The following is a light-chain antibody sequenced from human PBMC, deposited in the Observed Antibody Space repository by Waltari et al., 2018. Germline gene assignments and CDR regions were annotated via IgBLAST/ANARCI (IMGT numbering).Light chain of an antibody. CDR2: NVF. J-gene: IGKJ1*01. V-gene: IGKV3-20*01. CDR3: QHYVSLPAT. CDR1: QSLNRV. Sequence: IVLTQSPGTLSMSPGEGVTLSCRASQSLNRVLAGYQQKPGQAPRLLIYNVFNRATDIPDRFSGSGSGTEFSLTISRLEPEDFAVYYCQHYVSLPATFGQGTRVEIK.